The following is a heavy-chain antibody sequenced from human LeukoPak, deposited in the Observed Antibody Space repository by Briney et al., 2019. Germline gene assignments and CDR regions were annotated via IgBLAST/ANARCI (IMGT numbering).Heavy chain of an antibody. Sequence: GGSLRLSCAASGFTLSSYSMNWVRQAPGKGLEWVSYITSSSSIIYYGDSVKGRFTVSRDNAENSLYPQMNSLRAEDTAVYYCARVGLWHYPVDSWGQGTLVTVSS. CDR3: ARVGLWHYPVDS. D-gene: IGHD1-7*01. CDR2: ITSSSSII. J-gene: IGHJ4*02. CDR1: GFTLSSYS. V-gene: IGHV3-48*01.